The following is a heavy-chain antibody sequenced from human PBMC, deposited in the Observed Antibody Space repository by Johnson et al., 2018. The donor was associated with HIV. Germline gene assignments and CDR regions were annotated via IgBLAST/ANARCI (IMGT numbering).Heavy chain of an antibody. V-gene: IGHV3-66*01. J-gene: IGHJ3*02. CDR2: IYSGGST. Sequence: MLLVESGGGLVQPGGSLRLSCAASGFTVSSNYMSWVRQAPGKGLEWVSVIYSGGSTYYADSVKGRFTISRDNSKNTLYLQMNSLRAEDTAVYYCASCGGDCRDAFDIWGQGTMVTVSS. CDR1: GFTVSSNY. CDR3: ASCGGDCRDAFDI. D-gene: IGHD2-21*02.